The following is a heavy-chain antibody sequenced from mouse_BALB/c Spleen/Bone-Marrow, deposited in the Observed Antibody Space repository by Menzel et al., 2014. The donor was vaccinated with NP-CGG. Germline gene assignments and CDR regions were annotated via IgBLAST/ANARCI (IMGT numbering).Heavy chain of an antibody. CDR2: ISSGSSTI. CDR3: ARDVPQDDVVYFDY. V-gene: IGHV5-17*02. J-gene: IGHJ2*01. Sequence: DVMLVESGGGLVQPGGSRKLSCAASGFTFSSFGMHWVRQAPEKGLEWVAYISSGSSTIYYADTVKGRFTISRDNPQNTLFLQMTSLRSEYTAMYYCARDVPQDDVVYFDYWGQCTTLTVAT. D-gene: IGHD2-12*01. CDR1: GFTFSSFG.